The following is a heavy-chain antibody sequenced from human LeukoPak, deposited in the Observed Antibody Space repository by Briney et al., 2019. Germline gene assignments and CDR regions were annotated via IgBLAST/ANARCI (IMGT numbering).Heavy chain of an antibody. CDR1: GDSISTGNY. J-gene: IGHJ4*02. CDR2: IYYSGST. Sequence: SETLSLTCTVSGDSISTGNYWGWIRQPPGKGLEWIGYIYYSGSTNYNPSLKSRVTISVDTSKNQFSLKLSSVTAADTAVYYCARDPYYWGQGTLVTVSS. V-gene: IGHV4-61*01. CDR3: ARDPYY.